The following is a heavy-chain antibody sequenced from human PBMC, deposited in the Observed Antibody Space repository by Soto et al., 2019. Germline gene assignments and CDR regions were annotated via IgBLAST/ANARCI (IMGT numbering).Heavy chain of an antibody. Sequence: QVQLVQSGAEVKKPGASVKVSCKASGYTFTSYYVHWVRQAPGQGLEWMGIINPSGGSTSYAQKFQGRVTMTRDTSTSTVYMELSSLRSEDTAVYYCAIDYSDSSGYYSLDYWGQGTLVTVSS. CDR2: INPSGGST. CDR1: GYTFTSYY. V-gene: IGHV1-46*01. D-gene: IGHD3-22*01. CDR3: AIDYSDSSGYYSLDY. J-gene: IGHJ4*02.